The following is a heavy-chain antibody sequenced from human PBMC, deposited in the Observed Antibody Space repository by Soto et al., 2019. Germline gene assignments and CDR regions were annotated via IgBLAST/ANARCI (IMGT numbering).Heavy chain of an antibody. V-gene: IGHV1-8*01. Sequence: QVQLVQSGAEVKKPGSSVKVSCKASGYTFTSYDINWVRQATGQGLEWMGWMNPNSGNTGYAQKFQGRVTMTRNTSISTAYMALSSLRSEDTAVYYCARAGPYYYGMDVWGQGTTVTVSS. CDR1: GYTFTSYD. CDR2: MNPNSGNT. CDR3: ARAGPYYYGMDV. J-gene: IGHJ6*02.